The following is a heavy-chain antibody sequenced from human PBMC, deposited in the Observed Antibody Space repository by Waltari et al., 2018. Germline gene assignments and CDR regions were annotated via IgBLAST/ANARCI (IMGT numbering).Heavy chain of an antibody. Sequence: QVQLVQSGAEVKKPGASVKVSCKASGYTFTSYGIRWVRQGPGQGLEWMGWISAYNGNPTYAKKLQGRVTMTTDTSTSTAYMELWSLSSDDTSVYYCAGTGAPYRLWGQGTLVTVSS. CDR1: GYTFTSYG. CDR2: ISAYNGNP. CDR3: AGTGAPYRL. J-gene: IGHJ4*02. V-gene: IGHV1-18*01. D-gene: IGHD7-27*01.